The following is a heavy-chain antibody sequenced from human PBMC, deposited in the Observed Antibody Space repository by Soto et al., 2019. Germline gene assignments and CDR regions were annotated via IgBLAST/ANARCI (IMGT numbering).Heavy chain of an antibody. Sequence: QVQLVQSGAEVKKPGASVKVSCKASGYTFTSYGISWVRQAPGQGLEWMGWISAYNGNTNYAQKLKGRVTMTTDTSTSTAYMELRSLRSDDTAVYYCAREVPYYYGSGSYRDYFDYWGQGTLVTVSS. CDR3: AREVPYYYGSGSYRDYFDY. V-gene: IGHV1-18*01. D-gene: IGHD3-10*01. J-gene: IGHJ4*02. CDR1: GYTFTSYG. CDR2: ISAYNGNT.